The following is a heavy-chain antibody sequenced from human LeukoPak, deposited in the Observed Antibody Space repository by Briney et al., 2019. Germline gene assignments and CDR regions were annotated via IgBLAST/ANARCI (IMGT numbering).Heavy chain of an antibody. CDR3: ASGITMVREIDY. CDR2: ISSSGSTI. J-gene: IGHJ4*02. Sequence: GGSLRLSSAPPGFTFSDYYMSWIRQAPGKRLEWVSYISSSGSTIYYADSVKGRFTISRDNAKNSLYLQMNSLRAEDTAVYYCASGITMVREIDYWGQGTLVTVSS. CDR1: GFTFSDYY. V-gene: IGHV3-11*04. D-gene: IGHD3-10*01.